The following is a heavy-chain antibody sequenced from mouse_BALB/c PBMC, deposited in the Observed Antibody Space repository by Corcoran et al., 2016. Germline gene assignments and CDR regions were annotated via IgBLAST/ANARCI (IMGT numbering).Heavy chain of an antibody. J-gene: IGHJ4*01. CDR3: AREPYAMDY. CDR2: INTYTGEP. Sequence: QSQLVQSGPELKKPGETVKISCKASGYTFTNYGMNWVKQAPGKGLKWVGWINTYTGEPTYADDFKGRFAFSLETSASTAYLQINNLKNEDMATYFCAREPYAMDYWGQGTSVTVSP. V-gene: IGHV9-1*02. CDR1: GYTFTNYG.